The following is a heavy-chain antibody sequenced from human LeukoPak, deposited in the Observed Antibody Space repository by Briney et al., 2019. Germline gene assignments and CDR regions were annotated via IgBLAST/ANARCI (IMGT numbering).Heavy chain of an antibody. Sequence: ASVKVSCKASGYTFTGYYMHWVRQAPGQGLEWMGWINPNSGGTNYAQKFQGRVTMTRDTPISTGYMELSRLRSDDTAVYYCARDLGSGSYHVTDYWGQGTLVTVSS. J-gene: IGHJ4*02. CDR2: INPNSGGT. D-gene: IGHD1-26*01. CDR3: ARDLGSGSYHVTDY. CDR1: GYTFTGYY. V-gene: IGHV1-2*02.